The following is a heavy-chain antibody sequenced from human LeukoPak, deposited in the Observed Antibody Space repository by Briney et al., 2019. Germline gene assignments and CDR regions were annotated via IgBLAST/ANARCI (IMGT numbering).Heavy chain of an antibody. CDR2: IIPIFGTA. CDR1: GGTFSSYA. Sequence: SVKVSCKASGGTFSSYAIRWVRQAPGQGLEWMGGIIPIFGTANYAQKFQGRVTITADKSTSTAYMELSSLRSEGTAVYYCARGGDYDILTGSLNYYYYYGMDVWGKGTTVTVSS. D-gene: IGHD3-9*01. J-gene: IGHJ6*04. V-gene: IGHV1-69*06. CDR3: ARGGDYDILTGSLNYYYYYGMDV.